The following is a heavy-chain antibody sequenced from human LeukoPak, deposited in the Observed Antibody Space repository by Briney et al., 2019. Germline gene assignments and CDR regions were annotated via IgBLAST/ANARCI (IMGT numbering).Heavy chain of an antibody. CDR1: GYTFTGYY. CDR3: ARVGVAAAGGFDY. J-gene: IGHJ4*02. D-gene: IGHD6-13*01. CDR2: INPNSGGT. Sequence: VASVKVSCKASGYTFTGYYMHWVRQAPGQGLEWMGWINPNSGGTNYAQKFQGRVTMTRDTSISTAYMELSRLRSDDTAVYYCARVGVAAAGGFDYWGQGTLVTVSS. V-gene: IGHV1-2*02.